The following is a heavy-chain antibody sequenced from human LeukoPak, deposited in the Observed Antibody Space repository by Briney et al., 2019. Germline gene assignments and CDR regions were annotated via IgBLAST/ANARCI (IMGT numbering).Heavy chain of an antibody. D-gene: IGHD6-13*01. CDR1: VGSISSYY. CDR3: ASLYSSSWRFEY. Sequence: PSETLSLTCTVSVGSISSYYWTWIRQPPGKALEWMGDIYCRGSTNSHPSFMSRVTISLDKSKNQFSLELSSVTAADTAVYYCASLYSSSWRFEYWGQGTLVTVSS. V-gene: IGHV4-59*01. CDR2: IYCRGST. J-gene: IGHJ4*02.